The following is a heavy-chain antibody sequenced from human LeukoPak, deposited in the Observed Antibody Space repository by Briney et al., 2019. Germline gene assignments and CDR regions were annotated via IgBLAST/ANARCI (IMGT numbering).Heavy chain of an antibody. J-gene: IGHJ4*02. Sequence: GGSLRLSCAASGFTFSSYDMHWVRQAPGKGLEWVAFMQYDGSIKYYADSVKGRFTISRDNSKNTLYLQMDSLRADDTAVFFCARDSIRQQLYYFDYWGRGTLVTVSS. CDR2: MQYDGSIK. V-gene: IGHV3-30*02. D-gene: IGHD6-13*01. CDR1: GFTFSSYD. CDR3: ARDSIRQQLYYFDY.